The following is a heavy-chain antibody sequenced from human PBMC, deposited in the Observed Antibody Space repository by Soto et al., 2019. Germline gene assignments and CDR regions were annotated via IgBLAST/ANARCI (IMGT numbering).Heavy chain of an antibody. V-gene: IGHV1-69*12. CDR3: ARGPDYAGCFDY. CDR1: GGTFSNYA. J-gene: IGHJ4*02. D-gene: IGHD4-17*01. Sequence: QVRLVQSGAEVKKPGSSVKDSCKASGGTFSNYAISWVRQAPGQGLEWMGGIILPFGTANYAQKFQGRVTITADESMTTAYMELSGLRSEDTAVYYCARGPDYAGCFDYWGQGTLVTVSS. CDR2: IILPFGTA.